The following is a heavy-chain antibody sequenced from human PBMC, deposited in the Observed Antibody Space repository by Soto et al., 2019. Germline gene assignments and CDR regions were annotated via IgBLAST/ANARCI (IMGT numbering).Heavy chain of an antibody. Sequence: QVQLVQSGAEVQKPGSSVKVSCKASGGTFSSYAISWVRQAPGQGLEWMGGIIPIFGTANYAQKFQGRVTITADESTSTAYMELSILRSEDTAVYYCARGGMVRVVRHYYYGMDVWGQGTTVTVSS. D-gene: IGHD3-10*01. J-gene: IGHJ6*02. CDR1: GGTFSSYA. CDR2: IIPIFGTA. CDR3: ARGGMVRVVRHYYYGMDV. V-gene: IGHV1-69*01.